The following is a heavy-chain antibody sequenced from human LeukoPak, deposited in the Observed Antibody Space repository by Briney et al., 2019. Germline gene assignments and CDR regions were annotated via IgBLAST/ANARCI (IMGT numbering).Heavy chain of an antibody. CDR2: IYYSGST. V-gene: IGHV4-59*01. CDR1: GGSISSYY. Sequence: SETLSLTCTVSGGSISSYYWSWIRQPPGKGLEWIGYIYYSGSTNYNPSLKSRVTISVDTSKNQFSLKLSSVTAADTAAYYCARVGIYYCYYMDVWGKGTTVTVSS. CDR3: ARVGIYYCYYMDV. D-gene: IGHD1-1*01. J-gene: IGHJ6*03.